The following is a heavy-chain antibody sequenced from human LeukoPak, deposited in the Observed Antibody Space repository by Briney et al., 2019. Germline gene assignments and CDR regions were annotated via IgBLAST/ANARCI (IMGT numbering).Heavy chain of an antibody. CDR1: GGSISGSY. CDR3: VRHDCIDSNCSINWFGP. V-gene: IGHV4-39*01. Sequence: SETLSLTCSVSGGSISGSYWGWIRLPPGEGPEWIATIHYSGRTYYKPSLKSRVTISADTSKNQFILKLSFVTASDTAVYYCVRHDCIDSNCSINWFGPWGRGILVTVSS. D-gene: IGHD2-15*01. CDR2: IHYSGRT. J-gene: IGHJ5*02.